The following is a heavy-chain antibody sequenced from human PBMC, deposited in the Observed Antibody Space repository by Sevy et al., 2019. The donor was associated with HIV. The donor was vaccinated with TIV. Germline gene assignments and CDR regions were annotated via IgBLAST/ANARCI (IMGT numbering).Heavy chain of an antibody. CDR3: AKESLDGYY. CDR1: GFSFNTYV. CDR2: ISPNGGST. Sequence: GSLRPSRAASGFSFNTYVLSWVPQAPGKGLQWVSTISPNGGSTYYADSVKGRFTISRDNSRNTVFLQVNSLRAEDTAVYYCAKESLDGYYWGQGTLVTVSS. D-gene: IGHD2-21*01. V-gene: IGHV3-23*01. J-gene: IGHJ4*02.